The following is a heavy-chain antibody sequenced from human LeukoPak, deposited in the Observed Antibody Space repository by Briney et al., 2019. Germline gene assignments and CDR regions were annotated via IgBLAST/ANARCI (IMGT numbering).Heavy chain of an antibody. D-gene: IGHD6-13*01. CDR2: MNPNSGNT. CDR3: ARDPSYSSSWYAIGHYYYGMDV. V-gene: IGHV1-18*01. J-gene: IGHJ6*02. Sequence: ASVKVSCKASGYTFTSYDINWVRQATGQGLEWMGWMNPNSGNTNYAQKLQGRVTMTTDTSTSTAYMELRSLRSDDTAVYYCARDPSYSSSWYAIGHYYYGMDVWGQGTTVTVSS. CDR1: GYTFTSYD.